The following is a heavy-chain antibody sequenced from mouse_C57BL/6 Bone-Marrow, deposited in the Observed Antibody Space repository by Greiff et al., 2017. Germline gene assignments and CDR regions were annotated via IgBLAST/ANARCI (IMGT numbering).Heavy chain of an antibody. CDR2: IYPGNSDT. CDR3: TRRIDYYGSSYDYYAMDY. D-gene: IGHD1-1*01. J-gene: IGHJ4*01. Sequence: EVQLQQSGTVLARPGASVKMSCKTSGYTFTSYWMHWVKQRPGQGLEWIGAIYPGNSDTSYNQKFKGKAKLTAVTSASTAYMELSSLTNEDSAVYYCTRRIDYYGSSYDYYAMDYWGQGTSVTVSS. V-gene: IGHV1-5*01. CDR1: GYTFTSYW.